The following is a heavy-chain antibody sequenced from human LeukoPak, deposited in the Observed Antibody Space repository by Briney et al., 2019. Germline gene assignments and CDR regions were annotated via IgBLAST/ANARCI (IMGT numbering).Heavy chain of an antibody. J-gene: IGHJ4*02. CDR3: ARAIVPAAPFDY. V-gene: IGHV4-39*07. D-gene: IGHD2-2*01. Sequence: PSETLSLTCTVSGGSISSSSYYWGWIRQPPGKGLEWIGSIYYSGSTNYNPSLKSRVTMSVDTSKNQFSLKLSSVTAADTAVYYCARAIVPAAPFDYWGQGTLVTVSS. CDR2: IYYSGST. CDR1: GGSISSSSYY.